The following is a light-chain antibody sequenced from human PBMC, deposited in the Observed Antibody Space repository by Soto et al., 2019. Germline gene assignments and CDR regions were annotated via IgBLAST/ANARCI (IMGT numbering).Light chain of an antibody. CDR3: CSYAGSYNYV. V-gene: IGLV2-11*01. Sequence: QSVLTQPRSVSGSPGQSVTISCTGTSSDVAGYNFVSWYQQHPGKAPKLMIYDVSKRPSGVPDRFSGSKSGYTASLTISGLKAEDEDDYYCCSYAGSYNYVFGTGTKV. J-gene: IGLJ1*01. CDR2: DVS. CDR1: SSDVAGYNF.